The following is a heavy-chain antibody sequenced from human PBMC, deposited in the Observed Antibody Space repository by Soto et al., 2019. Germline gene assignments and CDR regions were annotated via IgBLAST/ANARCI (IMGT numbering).Heavy chain of an antibody. CDR2: IYDGGRT. V-gene: IGHV4-30-4*01. D-gene: IGHD1-1*01. CDR3: ARVAIYNPYGTRDY. CDR1: GGSISTVDYW. J-gene: IGHJ4*02. Sequence: TLSLTCTVPGGSISTVDYWWSWIRQSPDMGLEWIGHIYDGGRTYNNPSLESRVTMSVDTSKNQFSLKLSSVTAADTAVYYCARVAIYNPYGTRDYWGQGTLVTVSS.